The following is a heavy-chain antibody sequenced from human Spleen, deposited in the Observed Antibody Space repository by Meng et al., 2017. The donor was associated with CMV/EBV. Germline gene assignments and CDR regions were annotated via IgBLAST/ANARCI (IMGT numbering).Heavy chain of an antibody. J-gene: IGHJ6*02. CDR3: AKDMKMADYYYGMDV. CDR2: IKQDGSEK. D-gene: IGHD5-24*01. CDR1: GFTFSSYW. V-gene: IGHV3-7*03. Sequence: GESLKISCAASGFTFSSYWMSWVRQAPGKGLEWVANIKQDGSEKYYVDSVKGRFTISRDNSKNSLYLQMNSLRTEDTALYYCAKDMKMADYYYGMDVWGQGTTVTVSS.